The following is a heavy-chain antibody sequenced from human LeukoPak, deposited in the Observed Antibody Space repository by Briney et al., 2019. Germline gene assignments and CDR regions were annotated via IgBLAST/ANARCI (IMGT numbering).Heavy chain of an antibody. V-gene: IGHV3-23*01. CDR2: ISGSGGST. J-gene: IGHJ4*02. CDR3: AKAAYCGGDCYRYYSGY. CDR1: GFTFSSYA. D-gene: IGHD2-21*02. Sequence: GGSLRLSCAASGFTFSSYAMSWVRQAPGKGLEWVSAISGSGGSTYYADSVKGRFTISRDNSKNTLYLQMNSLRAEDTAVYYCAKAAYCGGDCYRYYSGYWGQGTLVTVSS.